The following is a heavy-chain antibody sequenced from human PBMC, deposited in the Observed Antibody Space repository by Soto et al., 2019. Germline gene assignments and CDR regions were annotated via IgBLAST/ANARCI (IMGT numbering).Heavy chain of an antibody. D-gene: IGHD4-17*01. CDR2: INKDGSEK. CDR1: GFTFSNYW. Sequence: GGSLRLSCAASGFTFSNYWMSWVRQAPGKGLEWVANINKDGSEKYYVDSVKGRFTFSRDNAKNSLYLQMNSLRAEDTALYHCARGCLWDYGDRGVAFDIWGQGTMVTVSS. J-gene: IGHJ3*02. CDR3: ARGCLWDYGDRGVAFDI. V-gene: IGHV3-7*03.